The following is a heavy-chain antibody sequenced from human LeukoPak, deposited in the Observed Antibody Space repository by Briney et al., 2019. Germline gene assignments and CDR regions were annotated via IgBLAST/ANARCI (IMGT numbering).Heavy chain of an antibody. CDR1: GFSVSGNY. V-gene: IGHV3-53*01. CDR3: ARGGRDAFDI. Sequence: GGSLRLSCAASGFSVSGNYISWVRQAPGQGLEWVSVTYGGGSTYYADSVKGRFTISRDNSKNTLFLQMNSLRAEDTAVYYCARGGRDAFDIWGQGTMATVSS. J-gene: IGHJ3*02. CDR2: TYGGGST.